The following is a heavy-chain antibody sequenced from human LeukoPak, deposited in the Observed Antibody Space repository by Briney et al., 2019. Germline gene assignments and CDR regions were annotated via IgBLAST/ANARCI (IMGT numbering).Heavy chain of an antibody. J-gene: IGHJ4*02. CDR3: ARDPSRVGTAAGSHY. V-gene: IGHV4-39*07. CDR1: GGSISSSSYY. Sequence: SETLSLTCTVSGGSISSSSYYWGWIRQPPGKGLEWIGSIYYSGSTYYNPSLKSRVTISVDTSKNQFSLKLSSVTAADTAVYYCARDPSRVGTAAGSHYWGQGTLVTVSS. CDR2: IYYSGST. D-gene: IGHD6-13*01.